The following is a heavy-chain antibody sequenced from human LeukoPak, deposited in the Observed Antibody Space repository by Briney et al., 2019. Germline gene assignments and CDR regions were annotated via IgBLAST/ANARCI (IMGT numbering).Heavy chain of an antibody. D-gene: IGHD2-2*01. CDR3: AKSTAPAGYYLDY. Sequence: GGPLSLSFQASEFTFSTYGMHGAGQPPGKGREGGEIISYDGNDKDYADSVRGRFTISGDNSKNTLYLQMNSLRGEDTAVYYCAKSTAPAGYYLDYWGQGILVTVSS. V-gene: IGHV3-30*18. CDR1: EFTFSTYG. CDR2: ISYDGNDK. J-gene: IGHJ4*02.